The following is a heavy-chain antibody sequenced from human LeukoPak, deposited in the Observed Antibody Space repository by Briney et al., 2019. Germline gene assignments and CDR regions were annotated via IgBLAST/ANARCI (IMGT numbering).Heavy chain of an antibody. J-gene: IGHJ6*03. CDR2: ISGSGGST. Sequence: GGSLRLSCAASGFTFSSYAMSWVRQAPGKGLEWVSAISGSGGSTYYADSVKGRFTISRDNSKNTLYLQMNSLRAEDTAVYYCAKDFGNRINYYYYMDVWGKGTTVTISS. V-gene: IGHV3-23*01. D-gene: IGHD1-14*01. CDR1: GFTFSSYA. CDR3: AKDFGNRINYYYYMDV.